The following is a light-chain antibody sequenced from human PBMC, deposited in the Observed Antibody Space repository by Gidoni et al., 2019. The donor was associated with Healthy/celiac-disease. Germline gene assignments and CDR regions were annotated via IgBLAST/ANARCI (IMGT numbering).Light chain of an antibody. V-gene: IGKV3-15*01. J-gene: IGKJ1*01. CDR1: QSVSSY. CDR2: GAS. Sequence: EIVMTPSPATLSVSPGVRATLTCRASQSVSSYLAWYQQKPAQAPRLIIYGASIRATGIPARCSGSGSGAVFTLTISRLQSEDFAVYYCQQYNNWWTFXQXTKVEIK. CDR3: QQYNNWWT.